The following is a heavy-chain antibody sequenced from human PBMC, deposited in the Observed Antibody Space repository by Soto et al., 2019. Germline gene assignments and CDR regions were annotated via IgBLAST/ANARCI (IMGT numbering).Heavy chain of an antibody. CDR1: GFSLSTSGVG. D-gene: IGHD5-18*01. CDR3: AHIQALDTAMFTFYYYYYGIDV. V-gene: IGHV2-5*01. CDR2: ISWNDDK. J-gene: IGHJ6*02. Sequence: QITLKESGPTLVKTTQTLTLTCTFSGFSLSTSGVGVGWISQPPGKALEWLALISWNDDKRYSPSRKSRLTTTKDTSKNQVVLTMTNMDPVDTATYYCAHIQALDTAMFTFYYYYYGIDVSVQGTTVTVAS.